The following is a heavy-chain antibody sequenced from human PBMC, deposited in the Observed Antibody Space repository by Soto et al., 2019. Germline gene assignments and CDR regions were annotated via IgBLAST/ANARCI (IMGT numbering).Heavy chain of an antibody. CDR3: AKSGGSSPKGIYFDY. J-gene: IGHJ4*02. V-gene: IGHV3-23*01. Sequence: HPGGSLRLSCAASGFTFSSYAMSWVRQAPGKGLEWVSAISGSGGSTYYADSVKGRFTISRDNSKNTLYLQMNSLRAEDTAVYYCAKSGGSSPKGIYFDYWGQGTLVTVSS. D-gene: IGHD2-15*01. CDR2: ISGSGGST. CDR1: GFTFSSYA.